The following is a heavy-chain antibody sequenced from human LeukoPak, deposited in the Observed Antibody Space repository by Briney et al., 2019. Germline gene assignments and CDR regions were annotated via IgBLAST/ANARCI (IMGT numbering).Heavy chain of an antibody. V-gene: IGHV3-7*01. CDR1: GFTFSRYW. D-gene: IGHD3-10*01. Sequence: GGSLRLSCAASGFTFSRYWMSWVRQAPGKGLEWVADINQAGSEKFYVDSVKGRFTISRDNAKISLYLQLYSLRAEDTAVYYCARVTPGGVGSFDYWGQGTLVTVSS. CDR2: INQAGSEK. CDR3: ARVTPGGVGSFDY. J-gene: IGHJ4*02.